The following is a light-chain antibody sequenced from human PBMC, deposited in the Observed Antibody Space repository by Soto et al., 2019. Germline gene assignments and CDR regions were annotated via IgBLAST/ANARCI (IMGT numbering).Light chain of an antibody. Sequence: DVQMTQSPSSLSASVGDRVSITCRASQGISNDLAWYQQKPGKVPKLLIYAASTLHSGAPSRFNGSGSGTDFTLTINSLQPEDVAIYYCQKLNFAPFTFGPGTKVDI. CDR1: QGISND. J-gene: IGKJ3*01. CDR2: AAS. V-gene: IGKV1-27*01. CDR3: QKLNFAPFT.